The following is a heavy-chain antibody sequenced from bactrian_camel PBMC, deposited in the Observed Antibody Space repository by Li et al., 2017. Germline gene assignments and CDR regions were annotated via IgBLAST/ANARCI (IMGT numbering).Heavy chain of an antibody. V-gene: IGHV3S55*01. CDR2: ISRDDRT. D-gene: IGHD7*01. J-gene: IGHJ6*01. CDR3: VTGIRGTEFATTDCVRWLAEFGY. Sequence: HVQLVESGGGSVQAGGSLRLSCTVSGFSFDGPDVVWYRQSPGNACELVSGISRDDRTHYGDSVKGRFTISQDNSKNTVNLRLNSLKPEDSGVYYCVTGIRGTEFATTDCVRWLAEFGYYGQGTQVTVS. CDR1: GFSFDGPD.